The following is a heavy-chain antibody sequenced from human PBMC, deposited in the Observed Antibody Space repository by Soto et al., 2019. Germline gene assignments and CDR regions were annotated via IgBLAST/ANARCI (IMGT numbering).Heavy chain of an antibody. CDR3: ARVIVYYYHMDG. Sequence: QVQLVQSGGEVKKPAASVTVSCKASGYTFTTAALSWVRQAPVQGLGWMGWISADNGHTHYAQNLPGRGTMTTDTDTSTAYMELSSLTSDDTAVYYWARVIVYYYHMDGWGQGTTVTVSS. D-gene: IGHD3-22*01. V-gene: IGHV1-18*01. J-gene: IGHJ6*02. CDR1: GYTFTTAA. CDR2: ISADNGHT.